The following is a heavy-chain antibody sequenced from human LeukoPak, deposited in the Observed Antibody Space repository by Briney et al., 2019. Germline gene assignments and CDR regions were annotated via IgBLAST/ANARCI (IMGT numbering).Heavy chain of an antibody. V-gene: IGHV4-39*07. Sequence: SETLSLTCTVSGGSISSSSYYWGWIRQPPGKGLEWIGSIYYSGSTYYNPSLKSRVTISVDTSKNQFSLKLSSVTAADTAVYYCARGHCTNGVCYKFSRSQYWYFDLWGRGTLVTVSS. D-gene: IGHD2-8*01. CDR3: ARGHCTNGVCYKFSRSQYWYFDL. CDR2: IYYSGST. J-gene: IGHJ2*01. CDR1: GGSISSSSYY.